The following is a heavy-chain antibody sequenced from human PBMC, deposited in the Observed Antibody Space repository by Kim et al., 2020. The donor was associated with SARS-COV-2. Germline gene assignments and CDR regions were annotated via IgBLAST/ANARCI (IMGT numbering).Heavy chain of an antibody. CDR2: MNPNSGNT. CDR1: GYTFTSYY. D-gene: IGHD2-15*01. CDR3: ARGLPVVVVAATYYYYYGMDV. V-gene: IGHV1-8*01. J-gene: IGHJ6*02. Sequence: ASVKVSCKASGYTFTSYYINWVRQATGQGLEWMGWMNPNSGNTGYAQKFQGRVTMTRNTSISTAYMELSSLRSEDTAVYYCARGLPVVVVAATYYYYYGMDVWGQGTTVTVSS.